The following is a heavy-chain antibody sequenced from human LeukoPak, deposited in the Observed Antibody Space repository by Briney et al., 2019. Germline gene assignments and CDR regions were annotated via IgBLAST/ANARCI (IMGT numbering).Heavy chain of an antibody. V-gene: IGHV4-59*01. Sequence: SETLSLTCTVSGGSISSYYWSWIRQPPGKGLEWIGYIYYSGSTNYNPSLKSRVTISVDTSKNQFSLKLSSVTAADTTAYYCARVVEMASNYHYYYYMDVWGKGTTVTVSS. D-gene: IGHD5-24*01. CDR2: IYYSGST. J-gene: IGHJ6*03. CDR1: GGSISSYY. CDR3: ARVVEMASNYHYYYYMDV.